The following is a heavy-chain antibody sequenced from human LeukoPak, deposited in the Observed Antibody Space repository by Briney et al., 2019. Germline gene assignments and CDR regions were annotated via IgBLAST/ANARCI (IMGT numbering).Heavy chain of an antibody. CDR3: ARGGSYYYDSSGYYWMEDY. CDR2: ISAYNGNT. Sequence: GASVKVSCKASGYTFTSYGISWVRQAPGQGLEWMGWISAYNGNTNYAQKLQGRVTMTTDTSTSTAYMELRSLRSDDTAVYYCARGGSYYYDSSGYYWMEDYWGQGTLVTVSS. D-gene: IGHD3-22*01. V-gene: IGHV1-18*01. J-gene: IGHJ4*02. CDR1: GYTFTSYG.